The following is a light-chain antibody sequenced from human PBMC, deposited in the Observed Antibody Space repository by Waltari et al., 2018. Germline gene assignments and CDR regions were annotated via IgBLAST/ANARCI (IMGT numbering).Light chain of an antibody. CDR2: GKN. V-gene: IGLV3-19*01. Sequence: SSELTQDPAVSVALGQTVRITCQGDSLRSYYASWFQQKPGQAPLLVIYGKNTRPSWIPDRFSGSSSGNTASLTITGAQAEDEADYYCNSRDSSGNHVVFGGGTKLTVL. J-gene: IGLJ2*01. CDR1: SLRSYY. CDR3: NSRDSSGNHVV.